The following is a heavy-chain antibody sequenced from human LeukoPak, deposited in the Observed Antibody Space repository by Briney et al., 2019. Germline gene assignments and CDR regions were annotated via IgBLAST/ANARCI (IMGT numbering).Heavy chain of an antibody. CDR3: ARDMFDWLFKDLEIGVYFDY. CDR1: GFTFSSYS. V-gene: IGHV3-21*01. CDR2: ISSSSSYI. D-gene: IGHD3-9*01. Sequence: GGSLRLSCAASGFTFSSYSMIWVRQAPGKGLEWVSSISSSSSYIYYADSVKGRFTISRDDAKNTLYLQMNSLRAEDTAVYYCARDMFDWLFKDLEIGVYFDYWGQGTLVTVSS. J-gene: IGHJ4*01.